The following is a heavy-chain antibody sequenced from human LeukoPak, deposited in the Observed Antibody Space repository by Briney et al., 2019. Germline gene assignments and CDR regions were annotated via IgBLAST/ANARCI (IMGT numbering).Heavy chain of an antibody. CDR2: INAGNGNT. Sequence: ASVKVSCKASGYTFTSYAMHWVRQAPGQRLEWMGWINAGNGNTKYSQKFQGRVTMTEDTSTDTAYMELSSLRSEDTAVYYCATVISLKLTEYYFDYWGQGTLVTVSS. V-gene: IGHV1-3*01. J-gene: IGHJ4*02. D-gene: IGHD1-14*01. CDR1: GYTFTSYA. CDR3: ATVISLKLTEYYFDY.